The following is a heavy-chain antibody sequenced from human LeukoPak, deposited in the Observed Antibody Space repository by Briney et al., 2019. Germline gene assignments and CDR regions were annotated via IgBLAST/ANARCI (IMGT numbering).Heavy chain of an antibody. CDR1: GYSFTSYW. CDR3: AIPSGYYSSGYYEPLFDY. CDR2: IYPGDSDT. Sequence: GESLKISCKGSGYSFTSYWIGWVRQMPGKGLEWMGIIYPGDSDTRYSPSFQGQVTISADKSISTAYLQWSSLKASDTAMYYCAIPSGYYSSGYYEPLFDYWGQGTLVTVSS. D-gene: IGHD3-22*01. J-gene: IGHJ4*02. V-gene: IGHV5-51*01.